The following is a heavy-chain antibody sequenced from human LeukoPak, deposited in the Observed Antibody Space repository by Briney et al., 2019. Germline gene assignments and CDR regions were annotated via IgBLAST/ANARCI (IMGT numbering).Heavy chain of an antibody. CDR2: IKQDGSEK. D-gene: IGHD3-22*01. Sequence: GGSLRLSCAASGFTFSSYAMHWVRQAPGKGLEWVANIKQDGSEKYYVDSVKGRFTISRDNAKNSLYLQMNSLRAEDTAVYYCAREMRSYDSSGYYSFDYWGRGTLVTVSS. CDR3: AREMRSYDSSGYYSFDY. J-gene: IGHJ4*02. CDR1: GFTFSSYA. V-gene: IGHV3-7*01.